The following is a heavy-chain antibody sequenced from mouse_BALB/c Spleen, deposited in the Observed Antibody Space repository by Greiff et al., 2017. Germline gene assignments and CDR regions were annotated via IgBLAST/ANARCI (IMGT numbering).Heavy chain of an antibody. CDR1: GFSLTRYG. CDR3: ATYYDYEYYYAMDY. CDR2: IWAGGST. V-gene: IGHV2-9*02. Sequence: VQVVESGPGLVAPSQSLSITCTVSGFSLTRYGVHWVRQPPGKGLEWLGVIWAGGSTNYNSALMSRLSISKDNSKSQVFLKMNSLQTDDTAMYYCATYYDYEYYYAMDYWGQGTSVTVSS. J-gene: IGHJ4*01. D-gene: IGHD2-4*01.